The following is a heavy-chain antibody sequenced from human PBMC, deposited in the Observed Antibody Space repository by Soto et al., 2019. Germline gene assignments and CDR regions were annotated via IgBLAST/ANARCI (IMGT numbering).Heavy chain of an antibody. CDR1: GFSFSDYS. CDR3: ARPRGSSSSGGFSY. CDR2: ISNTAITD. V-gene: IGHV3-11*04. J-gene: IGHJ4*02. D-gene: IGHD6-6*01. Sequence: GGSLRLSCVASGFSFSDYSMTWVRQAPGGGLDFVAFISNTAITDYYADSVKGRFTISRDNARNTLYLQMNSLRAEDTAVYYCARPRGSSSSGGFSYWGQGTLVTVSS.